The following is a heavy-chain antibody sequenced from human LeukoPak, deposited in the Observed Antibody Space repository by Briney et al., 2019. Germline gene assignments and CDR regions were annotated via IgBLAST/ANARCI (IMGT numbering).Heavy chain of an antibody. J-gene: IGHJ4*02. CDR3: ARADYSGNYYSTY. CDR1: GFILSDHY. CDR2: SRNKASSYTT. V-gene: IGHV3-72*01. Sequence: PGGSLRLSGAASGFILSDHYADWVRKPPGKGPEWVGRSRNKASSYTTEYAASVKGRFTISRDDSKNSLYLQMNSLKIEDTAVYYCARADYSGNYYSTYWGQGTLVTVSS. D-gene: IGHD1-26*01.